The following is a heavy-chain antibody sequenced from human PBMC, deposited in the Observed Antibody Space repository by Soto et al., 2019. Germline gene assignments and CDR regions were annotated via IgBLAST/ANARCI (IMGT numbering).Heavy chain of an antibody. D-gene: IGHD3-22*01. V-gene: IGHV4-31*03. J-gene: IGHJ4*02. Sequence: QLLESGPGLVKPSQTLSLTCTVSGGSISSGGYYWSWIRQHPGEGLEWIGYIYYSGSTYYKPSLKSRLTISLDTSKNQFSLKLSSVTAADTAVYYCASLSAGYYYDSSGYYFDYWGQGTLVTVSS. CDR3: ASLSAGYYYDSSGYYFDY. CDR1: GGSISSGGYY. CDR2: IYYSGST.